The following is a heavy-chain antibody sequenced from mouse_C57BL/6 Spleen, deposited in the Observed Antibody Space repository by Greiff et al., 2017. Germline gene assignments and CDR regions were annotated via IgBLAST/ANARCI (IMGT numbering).Heavy chain of an antibody. CDR1: GYTFTSYW. Sequence: VQLQQPGAELVMPGASVKLSCKASGYTFTSYWMHWVKQRPGQGLEWIGEIDPSDSYTNYNQKFKSKSTLTVDKSSSPAYMQLSSLTSEESAVYYCARGGTTVLDYWGQGTTLTVSS. V-gene: IGHV1-69*01. J-gene: IGHJ2*01. CDR3: ARGGTTVLDY. D-gene: IGHD1-1*01. CDR2: IDPSDSYT.